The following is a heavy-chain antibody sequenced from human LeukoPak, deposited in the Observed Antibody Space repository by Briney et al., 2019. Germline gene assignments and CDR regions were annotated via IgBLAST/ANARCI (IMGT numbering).Heavy chain of an antibody. D-gene: IGHD1-1*01. CDR2: IRYDGSNK. V-gene: IGHV3-30*02. Sequence: GGSLRLSYAASGFTFSSYGMHWVRQAPGKGLEWVAFIRYDGSNKYYADSVKGRFTISRDNSKNTLYLQMNSLRAEDTAVYYCAKDRNGRTGWFDPWGQGTLVTVSS. J-gene: IGHJ5*02. CDR3: AKDRNGRTGWFDP. CDR1: GFTFSSYG.